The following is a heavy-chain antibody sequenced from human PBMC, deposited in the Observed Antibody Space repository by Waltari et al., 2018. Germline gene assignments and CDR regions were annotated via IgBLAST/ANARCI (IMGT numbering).Heavy chain of an antibody. CDR3: TTEGGRTWPMY. Sequence: EVQLVESGGGLVKPGDSLRLSCVASGFTFANAWINWVRQVPGKGLELVCRLKSKAEGGTTDYAAPVKGRFAISRDDSKDTAYLQMNSLKTEDTAMYFCTTEGGRTWPMYWGQGTLVTVSS. CDR1: GFTFANAW. J-gene: IGHJ4*02. D-gene: IGHD2-2*01. V-gene: IGHV3-15*01. CDR2: LKSKAEGGTT.